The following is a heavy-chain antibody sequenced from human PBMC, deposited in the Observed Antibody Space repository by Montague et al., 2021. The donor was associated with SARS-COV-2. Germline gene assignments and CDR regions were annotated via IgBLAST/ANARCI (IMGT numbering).Heavy chain of an antibody. V-gene: IGHV4-39*01. CDR1: GDSINNSRYY. CDR3: ARLESTRGVIIRGAFHI. Sequence: SETLSLTCSVSGDSINNSRYYWGWIRQPPGKGLEWIGTIYFSGGAYYNPSLKSRVTISVDTSKDQFSLKLNSVTATDTAVYYCARLESTRGVIIRGAFHIWGQGTKVTVSS. CDR2: IYFSGGA. J-gene: IGHJ3*02. D-gene: IGHD3-10*01.